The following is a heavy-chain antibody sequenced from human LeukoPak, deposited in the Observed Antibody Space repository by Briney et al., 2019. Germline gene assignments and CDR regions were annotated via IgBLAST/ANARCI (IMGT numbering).Heavy chain of an antibody. Sequence: SETLSLTCAVYGGSFSGYYWSWIRQPPGKGLEWIGEINHSGSTNYNPSPKSRVTISVDTSKNQFSLKLSSVTAADTAVYYCARGYGSGSYYYYYGMDVWGQGTTVTVSS. J-gene: IGHJ6*02. V-gene: IGHV4-34*01. CDR3: ARGYGSGSYYYYYGMDV. D-gene: IGHD3-10*01. CDR2: INHSGST. CDR1: GGSFSGYY.